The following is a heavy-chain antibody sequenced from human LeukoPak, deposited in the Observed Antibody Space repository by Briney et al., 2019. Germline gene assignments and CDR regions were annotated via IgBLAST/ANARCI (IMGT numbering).Heavy chain of an antibody. CDR2: INHSGST. CDR1: GGSISSYY. D-gene: IGHD3-10*01. J-gene: IGHJ5*02. CDR3: ARVLRSYYYGSGSLGDWFDP. V-gene: IGHV4-34*01. Sequence: PSETLSLTCTVSGGSISSYYWSWIRQPPGKGLEWIGEINHSGSTNYNPSLKSRVTISVDTSKNQFSLRLSSVTAADTAVYYCARVLRSYYYGSGSLGDWFDPWGQGTLVTVSS.